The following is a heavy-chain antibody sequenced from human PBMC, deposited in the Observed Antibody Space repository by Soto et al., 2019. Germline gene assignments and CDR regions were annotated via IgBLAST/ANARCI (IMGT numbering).Heavy chain of an antibody. J-gene: IGHJ6*02. V-gene: IGHV1-69*13. D-gene: IGHD6-6*01. CDR1: GGTFSSYA. Sequence: GASVKVSCKASGGTFSSYAISWVREAPGQGLEWMGGIIPIFGTANYAQKFQGRVTITADESTSTAYMELSSLRSEDTAVYYCARTRIAARPGGNYYYYGMDVWGQGTMVTVSS. CDR2: IIPIFGTA. CDR3: ARTRIAARPGGNYYYYGMDV.